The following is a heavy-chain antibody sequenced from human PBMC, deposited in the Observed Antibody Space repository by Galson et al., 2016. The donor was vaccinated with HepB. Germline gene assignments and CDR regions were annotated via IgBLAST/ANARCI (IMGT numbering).Heavy chain of an antibody. CDR2: ISSSSSTI. Sequence: SLRLSCAASGFTFSSYSMNWVRQAPGKGLEWVSYISSSSSTIYYADSVKGRFTISRDNAKNSLYLQMNSLRDEDTAVYYCARDHGGWSILWRGTHWFDPWGQGTRVTVSS. CDR3: ARDHGGWSILWRGTHWFDP. V-gene: IGHV3-48*02. J-gene: IGHJ5*02. D-gene: IGHD2-21*01. CDR1: GFTFSSYS.